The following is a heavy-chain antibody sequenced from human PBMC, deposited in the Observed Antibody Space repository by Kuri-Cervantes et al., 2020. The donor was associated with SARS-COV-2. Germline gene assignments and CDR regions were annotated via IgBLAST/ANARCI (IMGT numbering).Heavy chain of an antibody. J-gene: IGHJ4*02. D-gene: IGHD3-9*01. Sequence: GSLRLSCSVSGGSVSSSGFFWGWIRQPPGKGLEWIGRIYTSGSTNYNPSLKSRVTMSVDTSKNQFSLKLSSVTAADTAVYYCAREYYDILTGHQLFDYWGQGTLVTVSS. CDR3: AREYYDILTGHQLFDY. V-gene: IGHV4-61*08. CDR1: GGSVSSSGFF. CDR2: IYTSGST.